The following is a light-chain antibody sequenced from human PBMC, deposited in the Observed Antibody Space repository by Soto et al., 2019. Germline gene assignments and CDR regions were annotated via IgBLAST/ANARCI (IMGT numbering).Light chain of an antibody. CDR2: GAS. J-gene: IGKJ2*01. CDR3: QQYGSSPS. CDR1: QSVSSSY. Sequence: EIVLTQSPGTLSLSPGERATLSCRASQSVSSSYLAWYQQKPGQAPRLLIYGASSRATGIPDRFSGSGSGTDFNLTISRLEPEDFAVYYCQQYGSSPSFGQGTKLEIK. V-gene: IGKV3-20*01.